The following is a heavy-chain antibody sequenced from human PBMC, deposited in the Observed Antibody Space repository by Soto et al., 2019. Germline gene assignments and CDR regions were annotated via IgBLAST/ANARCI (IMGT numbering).Heavy chain of an antibody. Sequence: SVKVSCKASGGTFSSYTISWVRQAPGQGLEWMGRIIPILGIANYAQKFQGRVTITADKSTSTAYMELSSLRSEDTAVYYCAIKTSVQGYCSSTSCLDYWGQGTLVIVSS. CDR2: IIPILGIA. CDR3: AIKTSVQGYCSSTSCLDY. CDR1: GGTFSSYT. D-gene: IGHD2-2*01. V-gene: IGHV1-69*02. J-gene: IGHJ4*02.